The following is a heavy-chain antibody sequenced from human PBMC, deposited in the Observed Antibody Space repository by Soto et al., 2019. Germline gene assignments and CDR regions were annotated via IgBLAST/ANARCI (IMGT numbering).Heavy chain of an antibody. CDR3: VREAADYNSYFDL. J-gene: IGHJ2*01. D-gene: IGHD4-4*01. V-gene: IGHV1-18*01. Sequence: QAQLVQSGPDVKEPGASVKVSCKASGYTFSSRGIYWVRQGPGQGLEWLGWISPHNAKTHYAQSLQMRVTLTTDTSMSTAYMDLSSLRSDDTAVYYCVREAADYNSYFDLWGRGTPVTVSS. CDR2: ISPHNAKT. CDR1: GYTFSSRG.